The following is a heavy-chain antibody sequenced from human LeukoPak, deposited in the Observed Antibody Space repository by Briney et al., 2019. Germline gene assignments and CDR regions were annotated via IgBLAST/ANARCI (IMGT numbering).Heavy chain of an antibody. D-gene: IGHD6-6*01. J-gene: IGHJ4*02. V-gene: IGHV1-8*02. CDR1: GYTFTSYD. CDR3: ARDLSSIAAPGLDY. Sequence: ASVKVSCKASGYTFTSYDINWVRQATGQGLEWMGWMNPNSGNTGYAQKFQGRVTMTRDMSTSTVYMELSSLRSEDTAVYYCARDLSSIAAPGLDYWGQGTLVTVSS. CDR2: MNPNSGNT.